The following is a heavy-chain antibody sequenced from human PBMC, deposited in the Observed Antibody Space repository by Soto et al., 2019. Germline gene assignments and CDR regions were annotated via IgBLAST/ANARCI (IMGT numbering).Heavy chain of an antibody. D-gene: IGHD3-9*01. CDR2: IYPGDSDT. CDR1: GYSFTSYW. V-gene: IGHV5-51*01. Sequence: PGESLKISCKGSGYSFTSYWIGWVRQMPGKGLEWMGIIYPGDSDTRYSPSFQGQVTISADKSISTAYLQWSSLKASDTAMYYCARLQTYYDILNRGLNWFDPRGQGTLVTLSS. CDR3: ARLQTYYDILNRGLNWFDP. J-gene: IGHJ5*02.